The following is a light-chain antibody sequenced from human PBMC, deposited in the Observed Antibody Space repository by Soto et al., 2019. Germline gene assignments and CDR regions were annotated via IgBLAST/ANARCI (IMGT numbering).Light chain of an antibody. CDR1: ISDVGIYNL. CDR2: EDS. Sequence: QSALTQPASVSGSPGQSITISCTGTISDVGIYNLVSWYQQHPGKAPKLMIYEDSKRPSGVSNRFSGSKSGNTASLTISGLQAEDEADYYCCSYAGGSTYVFGTGTKVTVL. J-gene: IGLJ1*01. V-gene: IGLV2-23*01. CDR3: CSYAGGSTYV.